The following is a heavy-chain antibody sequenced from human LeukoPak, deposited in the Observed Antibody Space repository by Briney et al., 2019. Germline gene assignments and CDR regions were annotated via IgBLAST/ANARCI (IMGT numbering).Heavy chain of an antibody. CDR1: SGYIRIRNYY. D-gene: IGHD3-22*01. J-gene: IGHJ5*02. CDR2: IYYSGNT. CDR3: ARHWVSSGTNWFDP. V-gene: IGHV4-39*01. Sequence: SETLSLTCTVSSGYIRIRNYYWGWIRQPPGKGLEWIGSIYYSGNTYYNPSLESRVTISVDTSKNQFSLKLSSVTAADTAVYYCARHWVSSGTNWFDPWGQGTLVTVSS.